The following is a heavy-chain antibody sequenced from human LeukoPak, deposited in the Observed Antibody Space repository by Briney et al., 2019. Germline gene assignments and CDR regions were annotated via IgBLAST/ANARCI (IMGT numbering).Heavy chain of an antibody. CDR1: GGSISSYY. Sequence: SETLSLTCTVSGGSISSYYWSWIRQPAGKELEWIGRIYTSGSTGYNPSLKSRVTMSVDTSKNQFSLKLSSVTAADTAVYYCARVDLRAAYFDYWGQGTLVTASS. CDR2: IYTSGST. D-gene: IGHD2-15*01. J-gene: IGHJ4*02. CDR3: ARVDLRAAYFDY. V-gene: IGHV4-4*07.